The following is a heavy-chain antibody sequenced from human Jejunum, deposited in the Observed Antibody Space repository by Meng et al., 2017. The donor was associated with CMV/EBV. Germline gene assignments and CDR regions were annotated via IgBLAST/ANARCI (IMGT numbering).Heavy chain of an antibody. CDR1: FISFY. Sequence: FISFYIKWGQQATGKGREWMGWNRPHSGDTKYAQKFEGRVNMTRDTSISTAYMEVTRLSSDDTAVYYCARENAYCGGACPSSWLDPWGQGTLVTVSS. CDR3: ARENAYCGGACPSSWLDP. D-gene: IGHD2-21*01. CDR2: NRPHSGDT. J-gene: IGHJ5*02. V-gene: IGHV1-2*02.